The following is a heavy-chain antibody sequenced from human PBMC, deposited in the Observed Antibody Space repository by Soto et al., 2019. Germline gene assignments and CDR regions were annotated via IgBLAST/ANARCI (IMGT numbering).Heavy chain of an antibody. Sequence: GGSLRLSCAASGFTFSSYAMIWVRQAPGKGLEWVAVVSHDGSSTHYADSVKGRFTISRDSSKNTVYLEMTSLRAEDTAVYYCAKGGRQRLVTSDFNYWGQGALVTVSS. CDR3: AKGGRQRLVTSDFNY. CDR2: VSHDGSST. D-gene: IGHD6-13*01. J-gene: IGHJ4*02. CDR1: GFTFSSYA. V-gene: IGHV3-30*04.